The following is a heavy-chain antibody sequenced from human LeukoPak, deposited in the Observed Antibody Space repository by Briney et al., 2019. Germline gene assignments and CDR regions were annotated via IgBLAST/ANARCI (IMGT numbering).Heavy chain of an antibody. CDR3: ARGPRHYFGAGSAPLDFDY. J-gene: IGHJ4*02. CDR1: GYTFTSYG. CDR2: ISAHNGNT. V-gene: IGHV1-18*01. D-gene: IGHD3-10*01. Sequence: ASVKVSYKASGYTFTSYGISWVRQAPGQGLEWMGWISAHNGNTNYAQKLQGRVTMTTDTSTDTAYMELRSLRSDDTAVYYCARGPRHYFGAGSAPLDFDYWGQGTLVTVSS.